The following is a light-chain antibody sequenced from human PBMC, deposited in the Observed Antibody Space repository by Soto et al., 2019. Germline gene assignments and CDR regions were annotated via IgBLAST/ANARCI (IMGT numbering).Light chain of an antibody. CDR2: DAS. V-gene: IGKV1-5*01. J-gene: IGKJ1*01. CDR1: QSINTW. Sequence: DIPLTQSPSTLSASVGDRVTITCRASQSINTWLAWYHQEPGKAPKVLIHDASSLKSGVPSRFSGSGSGTEFTLTISSLQPNDRGTYDCQQDNTYSPCTCGRGTEVEIK. CDR3: QQDNTYSPCT.